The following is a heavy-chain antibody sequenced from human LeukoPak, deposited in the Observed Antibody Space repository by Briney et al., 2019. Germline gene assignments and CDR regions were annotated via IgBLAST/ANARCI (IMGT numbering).Heavy chain of an antibody. D-gene: IGHD1-7*01. V-gene: IGHV4-34*01. CDR3: ARRWNYGRNYYIDV. CDR2: INDSGTN. J-gene: IGHJ6*03. Sequence: SSETLSLTCAVYGGSFSNYYWSWIHQPPGKGLEWIGEINDSGTNNYNPSLMSRVTISVDKSKNQFSLKWSSVTAADTAVYYCARRWNYGRNYYIDVWGKGATVRVSS. CDR1: GGSFSNYY.